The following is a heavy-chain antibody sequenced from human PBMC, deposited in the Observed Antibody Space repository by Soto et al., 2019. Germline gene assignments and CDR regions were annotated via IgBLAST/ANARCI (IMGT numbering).Heavy chain of an antibody. J-gene: IGHJ5*02. V-gene: IGHV1-2*04. CDR1: GYTFTGYY. Sequence: ASVKVSCKASGYTFTGYYMHWVRQAPGQGLEWMGWINPNSGGTNYAQKFQGWVTMTRDTSISTAYMELSRLRSDDTAVYYCARAIAAAGSPLYNWFGPWGQGTLVTVSS. CDR2: INPNSGGT. D-gene: IGHD6-13*01. CDR3: ARAIAAAGSPLYNWFGP.